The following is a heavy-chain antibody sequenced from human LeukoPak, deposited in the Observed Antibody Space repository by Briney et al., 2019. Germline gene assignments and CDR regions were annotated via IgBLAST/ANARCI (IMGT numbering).Heavy chain of an antibody. V-gene: IGHV4-34*01. D-gene: IGHD5-18*01. J-gene: IGHJ4*02. CDR1: GGSFSGYY. Sequence: PSETLSLTCAVYGGSFSGYYWSWIRQPPGKGLEWIGEINHSGSTNYNPSLKSRVTISVDTSKNQFSLKLSSVTAADTAVYYCAVNIQLWRIHDYRGQGTLVTVSS. CDR2: INHSGST. CDR3: AVNIQLWRIHDY.